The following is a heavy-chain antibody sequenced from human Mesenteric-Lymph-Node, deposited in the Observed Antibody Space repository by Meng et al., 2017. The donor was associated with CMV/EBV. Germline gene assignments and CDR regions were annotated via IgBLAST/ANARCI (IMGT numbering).Heavy chain of an antibody. V-gene: IGHV4-61*01. CDR1: GGSVSSGSYY. J-gene: IGHJ5*02. Sequence: GSPRLSCTVSGGSVSSGSYYWSWIRQPPGKGLEWIGYIYYSGSTNYNPSLKSRVTISVDTSKNQFSLKLSSVTAADTAVYYCARVVAAGTYNWFDPWGQGTLVTVSS. D-gene: IGHD6-13*01. CDR3: ARVVAAGTYNWFDP. CDR2: IYYSGST.